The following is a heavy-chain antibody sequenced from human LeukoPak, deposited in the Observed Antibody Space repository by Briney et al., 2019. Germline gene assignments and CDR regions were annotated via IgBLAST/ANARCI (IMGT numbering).Heavy chain of an antibody. V-gene: IGHV4-59*01. J-gene: IGHJ5*02. CDR2: IYYSGST. CDR3: ARQGGYSSDWFDP. D-gene: IGHD3-22*01. Sequence: PSETLSLTCTVSGGSISSYYWSWIRQPPGKGLEWIGYIYYSGSTNYNPSLKSRVIISVDTSKNQFSLKLSSVTAADTAVYYCARQGGYSSDWFDPWGQGTLVTVSS. CDR1: GGSISSYY.